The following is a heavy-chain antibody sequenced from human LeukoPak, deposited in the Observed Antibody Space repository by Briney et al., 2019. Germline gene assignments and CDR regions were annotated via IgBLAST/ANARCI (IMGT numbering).Heavy chain of an antibody. CDR3: ARGRLSGYQLLPYYYYMDV. J-gene: IGHJ6*03. Sequence: SETLSLTCTVSGGSISSYYWSWIRQPPGKGLEWIGYIYYSGSTNYNPSLKSRVTISVDTSKNQFSLKLSSVTAADTAVYYCARGRLSGYQLLPYYYYMDVWGKGTTVTVSS. CDR2: IYYSGST. V-gene: IGHV4-59*08. CDR1: GGSISSYY. D-gene: IGHD2-2*01.